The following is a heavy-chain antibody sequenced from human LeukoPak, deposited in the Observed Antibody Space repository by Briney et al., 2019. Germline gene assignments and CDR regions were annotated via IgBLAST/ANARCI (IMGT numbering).Heavy chain of an antibody. Sequence: PGGSLRLSCAASGFTFSSYWMSWVRQAPGKGLEWVANIRQDGSEKYYVDSVKGRFTISRDNAKNSLYLQMNSLRAEDMALYYCAKDGGIGSGEWAFDIWGQGTMVTVSS. CDR3: AKDGGIGSGEWAFDI. CDR2: IRQDGSEK. CDR1: GFTFSSYW. V-gene: IGHV3-7*03. D-gene: IGHD2-15*01. J-gene: IGHJ3*02.